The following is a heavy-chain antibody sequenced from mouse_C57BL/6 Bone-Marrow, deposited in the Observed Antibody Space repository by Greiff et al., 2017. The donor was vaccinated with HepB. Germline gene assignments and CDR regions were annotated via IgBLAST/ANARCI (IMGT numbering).Heavy chain of an antibody. D-gene: IGHD2-4*01. Sequence: VQLQQSGAELVRPGASVKLSCKASGYTFTDYYINWVKQRPGQGLEWIARIYPGSGNTYYNEKFKGKATLTAEKSSSTAYMQLSSLTSEDSAVYYCARWDYGFAYWGQGTLVTVSA. CDR2: IYPGSGNT. CDR3: ARWDYGFAY. J-gene: IGHJ3*01. CDR1: GYTFTDYY. V-gene: IGHV1-76*01.